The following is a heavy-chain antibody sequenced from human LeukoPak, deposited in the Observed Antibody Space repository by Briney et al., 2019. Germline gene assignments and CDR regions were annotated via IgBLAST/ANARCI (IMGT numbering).Heavy chain of an antibody. J-gene: IGHJ5*02. D-gene: IGHD2-15*01. Sequence: SETLSLTCAVYGGSFSGYYWSWIRQPPGKGLEWIGEINHSGSTNYNPSLKSRVTISVDTSKNQFSLKLSSVTAADTAVYYCARRGLYCSGGSCYSCWFDPWGQGTLVTVSS. V-gene: IGHV4-34*01. CDR2: INHSGST. CDR3: ARRGLYCSGGSCYSCWFDP. CDR1: GGSFSGYY.